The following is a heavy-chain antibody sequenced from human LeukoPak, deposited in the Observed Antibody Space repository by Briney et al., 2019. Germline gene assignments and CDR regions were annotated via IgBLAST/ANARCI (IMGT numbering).Heavy chain of an antibody. V-gene: IGHV3-66*01. Sequence: GSLRLSCAASGFTFSSYAMSWVRQAPGKGLEWVSIIYRGGSTYYTDSVRGRFTIARDEFKNTVHLQMNSLRAEDTAVYYCARGGAVPSSGYTNYFDYWGQGTLVTASS. CDR3: ARGGAVPSSGYTNYFDY. CDR1: GFTFSSYA. J-gene: IGHJ4*02. CDR2: IYRGGST. D-gene: IGHD3-22*01.